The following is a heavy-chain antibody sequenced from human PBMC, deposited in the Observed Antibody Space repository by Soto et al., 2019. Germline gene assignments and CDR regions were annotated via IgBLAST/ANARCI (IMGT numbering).Heavy chain of an antibody. D-gene: IGHD2-15*01. Sequence: PGGSLRLSCAASGFTFSSYAMSWVRQAPGKGLEWVSAISGSGGSTYYADSVKGRFTISRDNSKNTLYLQMNSLRAEDTAVYYCAKCPDIEVVVAANMVWGQGTLVTVSS. J-gene: IGHJ4*02. CDR3: AKCPDIEVVVAANMV. CDR1: GFTFSSYA. CDR2: ISGSGGST. V-gene: IGHV3-23*01.